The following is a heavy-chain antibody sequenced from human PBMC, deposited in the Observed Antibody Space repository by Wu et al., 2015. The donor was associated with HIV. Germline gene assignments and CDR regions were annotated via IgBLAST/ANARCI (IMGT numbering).Heavy chain of an antibody. CDR2: ISPISETP. J-gene: IGHJ4*02. CDR3: AGRRPEWRHFDR. CDR1: GGTFTSYA. Sequence: QVHLVQSGAEMKKPGSSVKVSCQASGGTFTSYAFSWVRQAPGQGFEWMGGISPISETPDYAQKFQGRVTIATDKSTSTVYMEFSSLRSEDTAMYYCAGRRPEWRHFDRWGQGTLVTVSS. V-gene: IGHV1-69*05. D-gene: IGHD1-26*01.